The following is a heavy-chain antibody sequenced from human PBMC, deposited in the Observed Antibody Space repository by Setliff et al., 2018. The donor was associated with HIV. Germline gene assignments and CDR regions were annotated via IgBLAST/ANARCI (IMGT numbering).Heavy chain of an antibody. Sequence: SETLSLTCAVSGYSISSGSYYWSWIRQPPGKGLEWIGYIYYSGSTNYDPTLKSRVTISLATSKNQFSLKLTSVTAADTAVYYCASAGSGTRAPPRYWGQGTLVTVSS. CDR3: ASAGSGTRAPPRY. V-gene: IGHV4-61*01. CDR1: GYSISSGSYY. CDR2: IYYSGST. D-gene: IGHD1-1*01. J-gene: IGHJ4*02.